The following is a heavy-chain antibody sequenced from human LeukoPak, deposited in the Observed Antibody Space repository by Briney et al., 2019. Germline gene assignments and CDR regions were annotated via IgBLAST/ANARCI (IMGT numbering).Heavy chain of an antibody. CDR2: ISGDGDST. D-gene: IGHD1-14*01. V-gene: IGHV3-43*02. CDR1: GFIFNDYA. CDR3: AKDSLEAAGNFDY. Sequence: GGSLRLSCVASGFIFNDYAMYWVRQLPGKGLEWVSLISGDGDSTYYEDSAKGRFSMSRDNRRNSVYLQMNSLRIEDTALYYCAKDSLEAAGNFDYWGQGTLVTVS. J-gene: IGHJ4*02.